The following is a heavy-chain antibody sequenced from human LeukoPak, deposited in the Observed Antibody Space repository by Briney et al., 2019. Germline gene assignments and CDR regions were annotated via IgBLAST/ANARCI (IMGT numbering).Heavy chain of an antibody. Sequence: PGGSLRLSCAASGFTFSSYGMHWVRQAPGKGLEWVAVIWYDGSNKYYADSVKGRFTISRDNSKNTLYLQMNSLRAEDTAVHYCARGTTLYDSSGDDFDYWGQGTLVTVSS. CDR2: IWYDGSNK. CDR1: GFTFSSYG. V-gene: IGHV3-33*01. CDR3: ARGTTLYDSSGDDFDY. J-gene: IGHJ4*02. D-gene: IGHD3-22*01.